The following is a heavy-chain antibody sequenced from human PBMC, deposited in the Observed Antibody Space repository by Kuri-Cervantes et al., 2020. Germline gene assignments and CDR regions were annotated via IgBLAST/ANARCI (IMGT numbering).Heavy chain of an antibody. CDR3: ARGGDMTPDI. Sequence: SETLSLTCTVFGYSISSGYYRGWIRQPPGKGLEWIGSIYHSGSTYYNPSLKSRVTISVDTSKNQFSLKLSSVTAADTAVYYCARGGDMTPDIWGQGTMVTVSS. CDR2: IYHSGST. J-gene: IGHJ3*02. D-gene: IGHD3-10*01. CDR1: GYSISSGYY. V-gene: IGHV4-38-2*02.